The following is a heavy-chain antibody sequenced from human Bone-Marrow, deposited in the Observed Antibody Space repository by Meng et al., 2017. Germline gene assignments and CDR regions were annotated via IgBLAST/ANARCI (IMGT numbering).Heavy chain of an antibody. CDR1: GGTFSSYA. V-gene: IGHV1-69*06. CDR2: IIPIFGTA. J-gene: IGHJ4*02. Sequence: QGQLVQSGGEVKKPGSSVKVPCKAAGGTFSSYAISWVRQAPGQGLEWMGGIIPIFGTANYAQKFQGRVTITADKSTSTAYMELSSLRSEDTAVYYCARGGSGWYYFDYWGQGTLVTVSS. CDR3: ARGGSGWYYFDY. D-gene: IGHD6-19*01.